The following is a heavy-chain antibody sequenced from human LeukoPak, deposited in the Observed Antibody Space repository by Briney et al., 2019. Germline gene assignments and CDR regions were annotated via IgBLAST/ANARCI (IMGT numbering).Heavy chain of an antibody. J-gene: IGHJ5*02. CDR3: ARDRLLTKQQPFLSFDP. D-gene: IGHD6-13*01. V-gene: IGHV1-3*01. CDR2: INAGNGNT. Sequence: ASVKVSCKASGHTFTSYAMHWVRQAPGQRLEWMGWINAGNGNTKYSLKFQGRVTITSDTSASTAYLELSSLRSEDTAVYYCARDRLLTKQQPFLSFDPWGQGTLVTVSS. CDR1: GHTFTSYA.